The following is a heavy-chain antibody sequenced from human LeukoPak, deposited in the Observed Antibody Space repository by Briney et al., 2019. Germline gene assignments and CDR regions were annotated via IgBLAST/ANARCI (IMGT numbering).Heavy chain of an antibody. D-gene: IGHD1-14*01. J-gene: IGHJ4*02. CDR1: GYTFTGYY. CDR3: ARVEGRTLPDDY. V-gene: IGHV1-2*02. CDR2: INPNSGGT. Sequence: ASVKVSCKASGYTFTGYYMYWVRQAPGQGLEWMGWINPNSGGTNYAQKFQGRVTMTRDTSISTAYMELSRLRSDDTAVYYCARVEGRTLPDDYWGQGTLVTVSS.